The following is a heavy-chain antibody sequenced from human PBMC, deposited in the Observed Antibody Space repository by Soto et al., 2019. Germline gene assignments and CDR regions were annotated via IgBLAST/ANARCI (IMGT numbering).Heavy chain of an antibody. V-gene: IGHV4-39*07. J-gene: IGHJ4*02. CDR2: IYYSGST. D-gene: IGHD6-6*01. CDR1: QGSIIDGGSR. Sequence: SVTQCIRYPVAQGSIIDGGSRWTWIHKPPGKGLEWIANIYYSGSTFYNPSLKSRVTISVDTSKNQFSLKLSSVTAADTAVYYCARTLAARPATYFDYWGQGTLVPVSS. CDR3: ARTLAARPATYFDY.